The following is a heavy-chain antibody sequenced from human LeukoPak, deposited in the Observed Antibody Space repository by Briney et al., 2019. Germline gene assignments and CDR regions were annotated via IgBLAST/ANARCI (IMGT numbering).Heavy chain of an antibody. J-gene: IGHJ5*02. CDR1: GGSMSSYH. Sequence: SETLSLPCTVSGGSMSSYHWSWIRPPPGEGLGWNGRIYTSGSNNYNPSLKSRVTMSVDTSKNQFSLKLSSVTAADKAGDYCARDSPYSSSWYWFDPWGQGTLVTVSS. CDR2: IYTSGSN. V-gene: IGHV4-4*07. D-gene: IGHD6-13*01. CDR3: ARDSPYSSSWYWFDP.